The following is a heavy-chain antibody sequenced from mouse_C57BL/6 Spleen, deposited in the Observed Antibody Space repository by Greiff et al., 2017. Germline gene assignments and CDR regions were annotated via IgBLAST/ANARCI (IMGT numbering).Heavy chain of an antibody. V-gene: IGHV1-62-2*01. CDR1: GYTFTEYT. J-gene: IGHJ2*01. CDR2: FYPGSGSI. D-gene: IGHD4-1*01. Sequence: VQLQQSGAELVKPGASVKLSCKASGYTFTEYTIHWVKQRSGQGLEWIGWFYPGSGSIKYNEKFKDKATLTADKSSSTVYMELSRLTSEDSAFYFCARHEEEEEALGRRYFDYWGQGTTLTVSS. CDR3: ARHEEEEEALGRRYFDY.